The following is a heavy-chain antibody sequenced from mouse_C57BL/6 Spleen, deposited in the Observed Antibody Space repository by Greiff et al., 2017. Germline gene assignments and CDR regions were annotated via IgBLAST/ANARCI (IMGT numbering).Heavy chain of an antibody. D-gene: IGHD3-1*01. CDR3: SSYPSLPFGDYWYFDV. Sequence: EVQGVESGGGLVQPGGSLSLSCAASGFTFTDYYMSWVRQPPGKALEWLGFLRNKANGYTTEYSASVKGRFTISSDNSQSILYLQMNALRAEDSATYYCSSYPSLPFGDYWYFDVWGTGTTVTVSS. CDR1: GFTFTDYY. J-gene: IGHJ1*03. V-gene: IGHV7-3*01. CDR2: LRNKANGYTT.